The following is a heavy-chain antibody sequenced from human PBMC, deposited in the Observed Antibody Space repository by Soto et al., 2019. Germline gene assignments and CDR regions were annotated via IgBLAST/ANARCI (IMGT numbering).Heavy chain of an antibody. D-gene: IGHD3-22*01. CDR3: ARSSRPLREQITMMKDAFDI. CDR2: IKQDGSEK. Sequence: SRGFLRLSCAASGVTFISYWMSWVRQAPGKGLEWVANIKQDGSEKYYVDSVKGRFTISRDNAKNSLYLQMNSLRAEDTAVYYCARSSRPLREQITMMKDAFDIWGQGTMVTVSS. J-gene: IGHJ3*02. V-gene: IGHV3-7*05. CDR1: GVTFISYW.